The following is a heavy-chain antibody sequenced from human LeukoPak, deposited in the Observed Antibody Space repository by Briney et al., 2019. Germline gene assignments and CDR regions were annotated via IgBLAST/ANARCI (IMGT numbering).Heavy chain of an antibody. CDR3: PKVSVGWFPIHYFEN. V-gene: IGHV3-23*01. J-gene: IGHJ4*02. CDR2: ISGNADNT. CDR1: GFTFSSYA. Sequence: GASLRLSCAASGFTFSSYAMSWVRQAPGKGLEWVSTISGNADNTYYADSVKGRFTISRDNSRNTLYLQMNSLRAEDTAVYFCPKVSVGWFPIHYFENWAREP. D-gene: IGHD3-3*01.